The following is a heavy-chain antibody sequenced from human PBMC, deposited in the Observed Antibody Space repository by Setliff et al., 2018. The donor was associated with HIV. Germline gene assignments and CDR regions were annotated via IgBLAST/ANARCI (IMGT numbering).Heavy chain of an antibody. D-gene: IGHD3-3*01. CDR1: GDTFSSYA. CDR2: IIPMFGTA. J-gene: IGHJ4*02. Sequence: SVKVSCKASGDTFSSYAISWVRQAPGQGLEWMGGIIPMFGTAHYAQKFQGRVTITADESTTTAYMELSSLRSEDTAVFYCARGGSGYYDFWSGSSAFEYWGQGTLVTVSS. V-gene: IGHV1-69*13. CDR3: ARGGSGYYDFWSGSSAFEY.